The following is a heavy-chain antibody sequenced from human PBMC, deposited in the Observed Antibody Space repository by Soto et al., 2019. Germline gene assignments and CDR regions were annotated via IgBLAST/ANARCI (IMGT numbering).Heavy chain of an antibody. V-gene: IGHV4-61*01. CDR2: VYFTGTT. D-gene: IGHD4-4*01. J-gene: IGHJ4*02. CDR3: ARYCHNYDCRHLYYFDD. Sequence: PXETLSLPFTVSGGSVSNGLYYWSWIRQPPGKGLEWIGNVYFTGTTIYNPSLKSRVTMSVDTYKDQFFLKLTSVTAADTAVYYCARYCHNYDCRHLYYFDDWGLGTLVTVSS. CDR1: GGSVSNGLYY.